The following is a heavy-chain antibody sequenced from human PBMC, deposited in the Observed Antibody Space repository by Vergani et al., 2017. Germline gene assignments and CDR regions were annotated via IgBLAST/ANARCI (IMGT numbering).Heavy chain of an antibody. J-gene: IGHJ4*02. V-gene: IGHV1-69*04. Sequence: QVQLVQSGAEVKKPGSSVKVSCKASGGTFSSYAISWVRQAPGQGLEWMGRISPILGIANYAQKFQGRVTITADKSTSTAYMELSSLRSEDTAVYYCARENTYYYDSSGYYGYWGQGTLVTVSS. CDR1: GGTFSSYA. CDR2: ISPILGIA. CDR3: ARENTYYYDSSGYYGY. D-gene: IGHD3-22*01.